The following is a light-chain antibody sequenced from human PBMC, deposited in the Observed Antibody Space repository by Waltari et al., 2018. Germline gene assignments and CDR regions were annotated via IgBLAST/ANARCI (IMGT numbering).Light chain of an antibody. V-gene: IGKV3-20*01. CDR1: QSVRTNY. CDR2: AVS. J-gene: IGKJ2*01. Sequence: EIVLTQSPGTLSLSPGERATLSCRASQSVRTNYLAWYRHKPGQPPRLLIYAVSGRATGIPDRFSGSGSGTDFTLTISRLEPEDFAVYYCQQYGIPPYTFGQGTKL. CDR3: QQYGIPPYT.